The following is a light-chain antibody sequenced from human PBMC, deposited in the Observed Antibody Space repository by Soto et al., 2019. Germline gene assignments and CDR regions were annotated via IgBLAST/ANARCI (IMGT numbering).Light chain of an antibody. CDR1: QSVTSNY. CDR3: QQYGSSPTT. Sequence: EIVLTQSPGTLSLSPGERAPLSSRASQSVTSNYLAWYQQKPGQAPKLLIFGASIRATGLPDRFSGSGSGTDFTLTISRLEPEDFAVYHCQQYGSSPTTFGQGTKVEIK. CDR2: GAS. V-gene: IGKV3-20*01. J-gene: IGKJ1*01.